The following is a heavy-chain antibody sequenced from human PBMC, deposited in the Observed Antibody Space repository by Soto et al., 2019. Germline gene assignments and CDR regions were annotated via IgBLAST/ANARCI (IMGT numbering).Heavy chain of an antibody. CDR3: ARGGYFDSSNYLAY. V-gene: IGHV1-3*01. J-gene: IGHJ4*02. Sequence: GXSVKVSCKASGYTFTSYAMHWVRQAPGQRLEWMGWINAGNGNTKYSQKFRGRVTITRDTSASTAYMELSSLRPEDTAVYYCARGGYFDSSNYLAYWGLGTLVTVSS. CDR2: INAGNGNT. D-gene: IGHD3-22*01. CDR1: GYTFTSYA.